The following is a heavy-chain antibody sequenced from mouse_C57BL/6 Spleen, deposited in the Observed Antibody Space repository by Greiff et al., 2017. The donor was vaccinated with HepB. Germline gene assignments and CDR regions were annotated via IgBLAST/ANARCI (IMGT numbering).Heavy chain of an antibody. V-gene: IGHV5-6*01. CDR1: GFTFSSYG. CDR3: ARHDYGSSYSIDY. D-gene: IGHD1-1*01. J-gene: IGHJ2*01. CDR2: ISSGGSYT. Sequence: EVQRVESGGDLVKPGGSLKLSCAASGFTFSSYGMPWVRQTPDKRLEWVATISSGGSYTYYPDSVKGRFTIPRDNAKNTLYLQMSSLKSEDTAMYYCARHDYGSSYSIDYWGQGTTLTVSS.